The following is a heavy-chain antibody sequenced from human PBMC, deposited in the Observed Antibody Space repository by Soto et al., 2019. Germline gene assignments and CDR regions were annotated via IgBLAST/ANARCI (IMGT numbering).Heavy chain of an antibody. J-gene: IGHJ5*02. CDR1: GFTFSSYA. CDR3: ARESHYYDSSATWFDP. CDR2: ISYDGSNK. V-gene: IGHV3-30-3*01. D-gene: IGHD3-22*01. Sequence: GGSLRLSCAASGFTFSSYAMHWVRQAPGKGLEWVAVISYDGSNKYYADSVKGRFTISRDNSKNTLYLQMNSLRAEDTAVYYCARESHYYDSSATWFDPWGPGTLLTVSS.